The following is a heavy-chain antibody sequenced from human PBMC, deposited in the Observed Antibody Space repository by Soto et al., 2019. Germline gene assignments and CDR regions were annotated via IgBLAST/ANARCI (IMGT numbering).Heavy chain of an antibody. J-gene: IGHJ5*02. CDR1: GLTFSSYV. V-gene: IGHV3-23*01. Sequence: EVQLLESGGGLLQPGGSLRLSCAASGLTFSSYVMSWVRQAPEKGLEWVSTISGSGAATYYADSVKGRFTISRDNSTNTLYLQMTSLSAEDTAVYYCAKSDRFDPWGQGTLVTVSA. CDR3: AKSDRFDP. CDR2: ISGSGAAT.